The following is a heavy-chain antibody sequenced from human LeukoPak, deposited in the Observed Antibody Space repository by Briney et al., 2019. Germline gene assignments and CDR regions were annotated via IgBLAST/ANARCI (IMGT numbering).Heavy chain of an antibody. Sequence: AGGCLRLSCAAYGLTVSSNYMSWVRQAPGKGLEWVSVIYSGGSTYYADSVKGRFTISRDNSKNTLYLQMNSLRDEDTAVYYCARDFGSSCYYYNWGQGTLLSVSS. J-gene: IGHJ4*02. V-gene: IGHV3-53*01. CDR3: ARDFGSSCYYYN. CDR1: GLTVSSNY. CDR2: IYSGGST. D-gene: IGHD3-22*01.